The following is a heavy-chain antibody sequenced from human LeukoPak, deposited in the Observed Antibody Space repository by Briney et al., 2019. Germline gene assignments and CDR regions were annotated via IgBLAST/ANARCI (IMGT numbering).Heavy chain of an antibody. J-gene: IGHJ6*02. D-gene: IGHD1-14*01. CDR1: GGSFSGYL. V-gene: IGHV4-34*01. CDR3: TRSGLTGMRKYTRPDYYYCGMDV. Sequence: PSETLSLTCTVSGGSFSGYLWSWLRQPPGKGLEWIGEINYNGQITNYNPSLKSRLTMSVDTPKNHFSLRLSSVTAADTAVYYCTRSGLTGMRKYTRPDYYYCGMDVWGQGTAVTVSS. CDR2: INYNGQIT.